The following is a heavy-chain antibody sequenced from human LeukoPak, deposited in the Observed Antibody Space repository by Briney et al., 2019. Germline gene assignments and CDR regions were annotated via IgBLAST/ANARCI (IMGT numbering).Heavy chain of an antibody. Sequence: SETLSLTCTVSGGSISSYYWSWIRQPPGKGLEWIGYIYTSGSTSYNPSLKSRVTISVDTSKNQFSLKLSSVTAADTAVYYCARLGTGTTQYYFDYWGQGTLVTVSS. J-gene: IGHJ4*02. CDR1: GGSISSYY. CDR2: IYTSGST. V-gene: IGHV4-4*09. D-gene: IGHD1/OR15-1a*01. CDR3: ARLGTGTTQYYFDY.